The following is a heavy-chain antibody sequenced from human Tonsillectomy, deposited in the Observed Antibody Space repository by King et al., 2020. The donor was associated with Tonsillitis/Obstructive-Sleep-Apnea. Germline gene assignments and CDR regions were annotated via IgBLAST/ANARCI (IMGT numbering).Heavy chain of an antibody. V-gene: IGHV1-69*01. J-gene: IGHJ4*02. CDR2: IIPIFGTA. Sequence: VQLVESGAEVKKPGSSVKVSCKASGGTFTGYTFSWVRQAPGQGLEWMGGIIPIFGTANYAQKFQGRVTITADESTSTAYMEMNNLTSDDTAVYYCARVGGMTGPRGGNWGQGTLVSVSS. CDR1: GGTFTGYT. CDR3: ARVGGMTGPRGGN. D-gene: IGHD1-20*01.